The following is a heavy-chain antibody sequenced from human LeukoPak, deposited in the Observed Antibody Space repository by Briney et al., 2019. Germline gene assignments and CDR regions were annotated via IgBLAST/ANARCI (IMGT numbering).Heavy chain of an antibody. J-gene: IGHJ4*02. CDR2: ISYDGSNK. CDR3: ANGPRGLDY. Sequence: PGGSLRLSCAASGFTFSSYGMHWVRQAPGKGLEWVAVISYDGSNKYYADSVKGRFTISRDNSKNTLYLQMSSLRAEDTAVYYCANGPRGLDYWGQGTLVTVSS. V-gene: IGHV3-30*18. CDR1: GFTFSSYG.